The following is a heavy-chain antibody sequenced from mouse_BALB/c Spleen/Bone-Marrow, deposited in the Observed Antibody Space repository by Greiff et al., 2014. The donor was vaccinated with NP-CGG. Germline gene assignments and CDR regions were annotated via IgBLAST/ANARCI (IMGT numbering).Heavy chain of an antibody. J-gene: IGHJ1*01. CDR1: GSSLTNYG. V-gene: IGHV2-9*02. CDR2: IWAGGST. Sequence: VMLVESGPVLVAPSQSLSITCTVSGSSLTNYGVHWVRQPPGKGLEWLGVIWAGGSTNYNSALMSRLSISKDNSKSQVFLKMNSLQTDDTAMYYCARTVRLGYFDVWGAGTTVTVSS. D-gene: IGHD1-2*01. CDR3: ARTVRLGYFDV.